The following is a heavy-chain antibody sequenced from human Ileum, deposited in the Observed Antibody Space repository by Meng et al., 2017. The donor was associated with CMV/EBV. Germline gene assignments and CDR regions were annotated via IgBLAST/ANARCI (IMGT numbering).Heavy chain of an antibody. V-gene: IGHV4-4*07. Sequence: QLQLTESVPSLLPPSGTLSPTCTVPGGSLTSYYWTWIRQPAGKGLEWIGRIHPTGTTDDNPSLRSRVSMSLDKSKNQFSLKLTSVTAADTAVYYCARAAARGVPVDLWGQGTLVTVSS. CDR2: IHPTGTT. CDR3: ARAAARGVPVDL. J-gene: IGHJ5*02. CDR1: GGSLTSYY. D-gene: IGHD3-10*01.